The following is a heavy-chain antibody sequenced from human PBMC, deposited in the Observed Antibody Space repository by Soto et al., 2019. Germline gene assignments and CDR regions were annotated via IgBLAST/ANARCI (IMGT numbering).Heavy chain of an antibody. D-gene: IGHD3-16*01. CDR2: IYFNGNT. CDR3: ASVTFGGIVLAH. Sequence: SETLSLTCTVSAASFSKYYLTWIRQPPGKGLEWIGYIYFNGNTKYNPSLEGRLTISIDTSKKEFSLKLTSVTAADAAVYYCASVTFGGIVLAHWGQGTLVTVSS. CDR1: AASFSKYY. J-gene: IGHJ4*02. V-gene: IGHV4-59*01.